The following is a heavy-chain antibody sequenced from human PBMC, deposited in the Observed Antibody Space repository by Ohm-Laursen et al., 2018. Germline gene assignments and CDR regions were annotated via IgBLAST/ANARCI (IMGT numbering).Heavy chain of an antibody. CDR3: AKGRSEVVSAALNY. CDR2: ISGSGDDT. J-gene: IGHJ4*02. CDR1: GFIFSSFA. V-gene: IGHV3-23*01. Sequence: SLRLSCAASGFIFSSFAMTWVRQAPGKGLEWVSVISGSGDDTYYTDSVKGRFTVSRDISNNTVYLHMDSLGAEDTAAYYCAKGRSEVVSAALNYWGQGTLVTVSS. D-gene: IGHD2-2*01.